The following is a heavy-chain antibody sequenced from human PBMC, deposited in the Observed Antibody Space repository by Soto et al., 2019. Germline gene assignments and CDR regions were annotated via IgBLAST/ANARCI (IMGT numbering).Heavy chain of an antibody. V-gene: IGHV4-34*01. CDR1: GGSFSGYY. CDR3: ARGRTVYFYDSSGYYLHY. Sequence: SETLSLTCAVYGGSFSGYYWSWIRQPPGKGLEWIGEINHSGSTNYNPSLKSRVTISVDTSKNQFSLKLSSVTAADTAVYYCARGRTVYFYDSSGYYLHYWGQGTRATVSP. CDR2: INHSGST. J-gene: IGHJ4*02. D-gene: IGHD3-22*01.